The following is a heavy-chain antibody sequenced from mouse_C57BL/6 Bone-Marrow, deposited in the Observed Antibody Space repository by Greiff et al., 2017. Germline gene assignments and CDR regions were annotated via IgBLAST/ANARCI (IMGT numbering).Heavy chain of an antibody. CDR3: AFYYLDY. Sequence: QVQLKEPGAELARPGASVKLSCKASGYTFTSYGISWVKQRTGQGLEWIGEINPRSGSTYYNEKFKGKATLTADKSSSTAYMELRSLTSEDSAVYFCAFYYLDYWGQGTTLTVSS. V-gene: IGHV1-81*01. J-gene: IGHJ2*01. CDR1: GYTFTSYG. CDR2: INPRSGST.